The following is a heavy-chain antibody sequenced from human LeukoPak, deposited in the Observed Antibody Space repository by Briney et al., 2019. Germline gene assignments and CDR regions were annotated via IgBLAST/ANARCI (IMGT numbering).Heavy chain of an antibody. J-gene: IGHJ4*02. V-gene: IGHV3-30*02. CDR3: AKDEGYCSGGSCYSAFDY. CDR2: IRSDGSNK. Sequence: GGSLRLSCAASGFTFSSYGMHWVRQAPRKGLEWVAFIRSDGSNKYYADSVKGRFTISRENSKNTLYLQMNSLRAEDTAVYYCAKDEGYCSGGSCYSAFDYWGQGTLVTVSS. D-gene: IGHD2-15*01. CDR1: GFTFSSYG.